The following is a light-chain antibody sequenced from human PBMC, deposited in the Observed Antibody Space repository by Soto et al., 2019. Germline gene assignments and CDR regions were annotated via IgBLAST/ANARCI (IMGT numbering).Light chain of an antibody. Sequence: DIQMTQAPSSLSAFVGDSVTITCRASQSVISYVNWYQQRPGNAPKLLIYGAINLQVGVPSRFSGSGTGTDFTLPISGLQPEDSATYYCQQSYRPPQTFGQGTKVEIK. CDR2: GAI. CDR1: QSVISY. J-gene: IGKJ1*01. CDR3: QQSYRPPQT. V-gene: IGKV1-39*01.